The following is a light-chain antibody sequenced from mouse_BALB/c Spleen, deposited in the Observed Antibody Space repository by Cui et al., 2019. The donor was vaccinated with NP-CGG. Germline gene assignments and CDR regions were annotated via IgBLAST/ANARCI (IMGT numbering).Light chain of an antibody. J-gene: IGLJ1*01. CDR3: ALWYSNHWV. CDR1: TGAITTSNY. V-gene: IGLV1*01. CDR2: GTN. Sequence: QGVVTQHFALTTAPGETVTLTCRSSTGAITTSNYANWVQEKPDHLFTGLIGGTNNRAPGVPARFSGSLIGDKAALTITGAQTEDEAIYFCALWYSNHWVFGGGTKLTVL.